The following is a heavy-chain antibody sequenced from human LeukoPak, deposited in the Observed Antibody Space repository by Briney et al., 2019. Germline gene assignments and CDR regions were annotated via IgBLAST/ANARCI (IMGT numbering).Heavy chain of an antibody. D-gene: IGHD4-17*01. CDR1: AGSFSNYY. CDR2: IYHSGST. V-gene: IGHV4-34*01. Sequence: SETLSLTCAVYAGSFSNYYWSWIRQPPGKGLEWIGEIYHSGSTNYNPSLKSRVTISVDTSKNQFSLKLSSVIAADTAMYYCARGSFDYGDYQIFDYWGQGTLVTVSS. CDR3: ARGSFDYGDYQIFDY. J-gene: IGHJ4*02.